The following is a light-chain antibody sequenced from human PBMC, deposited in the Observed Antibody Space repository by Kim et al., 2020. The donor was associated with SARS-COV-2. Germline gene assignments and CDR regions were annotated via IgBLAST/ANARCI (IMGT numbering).Light chain of an antibody. J-gene: IGKJ1*01. V-gene: IGKV3-20*01. CDR3: RHYGSSPGT. Sequence: PGEGAPSSVRARQSIRSSNLAWYQQKPGQSPSLVISGAYTRAPVSPERFSGSGSGLDFTLTISELEPESFSVYYCRHYGSSPGTFGQGTKVDIK. CDR2: GAY. CDR1: QSIRSSN.